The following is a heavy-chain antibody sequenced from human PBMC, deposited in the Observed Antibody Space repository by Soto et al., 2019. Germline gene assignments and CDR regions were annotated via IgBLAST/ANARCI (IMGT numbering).Heavy chain of an antibody. Sequence: SETLSLTCTVSGDSISSGSYWGWIRQPPGEGPEWIASIYHGGTTFYNPSLKSRISISVDTSKNQFSLRLTSVTAADTATYYCARVHVMVVAGSTFDYWGPGTLVTVYS. D-gene: IGHD6-19*01. V-gene: IGHV4-38-2*02. CDR3: ARVHVMVVAGSTFDY. CDR1: GDSISSGSY. CDR2: IYHGGTT. J-gene: IGHJ4*03.